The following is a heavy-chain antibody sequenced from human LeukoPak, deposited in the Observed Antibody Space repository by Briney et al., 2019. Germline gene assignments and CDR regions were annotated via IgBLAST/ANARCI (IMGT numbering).Heavy chain of an antibody. J-gene: IGHJ5*02. CDR2: IYYSGST. CDR3: AREAVTIFGLVRTQTPKGPHRFDP. CDR1: GGSISSSNYY. V-gene: IGHV4-39*02. Sequence: SETLSLTCTASGGSISSSNYYWGWIRQPPGKGLEWIGNIYYSGSTYYNPSFKSRLTISVDTSKNQFSLKLSSVTAADTAVYYCAREAVTIFGLVRTQTPKGPHRFDPWGQGTLVTVSS. D-gene: IGHD3-3*01.